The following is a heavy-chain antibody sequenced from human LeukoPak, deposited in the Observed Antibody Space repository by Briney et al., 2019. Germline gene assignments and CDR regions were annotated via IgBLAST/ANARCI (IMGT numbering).Heavy chain of an antibody. CDR1: GGSISSYC. J-gene: IGHJ5*02. CDR2: IYTSGST. V-gene: IGHV4-4*07. Sequence: SETLSLTCTVSGGSISSYCWSWIRQPAGKGLEWIGRIYTSGSTNYNPSLKSRVTMSVDTFKNQFSLMLSSVTAADAAVYYCARDFWDDIVVVSWFDPWGQGTLVTVSS. D-gene: IGHD2-15*01. CDR3: ARDFWDDIVVVSWFDP.